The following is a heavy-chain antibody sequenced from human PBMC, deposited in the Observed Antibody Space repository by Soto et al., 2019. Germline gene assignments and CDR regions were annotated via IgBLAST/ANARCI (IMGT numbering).Heavy chain of an antibody. V-gene: IGHV4-34*01. J-gene: IGHJ4*01. CDR2: INHSGST. Sequence: SESLSLTCAVYGGSFSGYYWSWIRQPPGKGLEWIGEINHSGSTNYNPSLKSRVTISVDTSKNQFSLKLSSVTAADTAVYYCARVRGYSGYAQNYFDYWGQGTVVTTSS. D-gene: IGHD5-12*01. CDR3: ARVRGYSGYAQNYFDY. CDR1: GGSFSGYY.